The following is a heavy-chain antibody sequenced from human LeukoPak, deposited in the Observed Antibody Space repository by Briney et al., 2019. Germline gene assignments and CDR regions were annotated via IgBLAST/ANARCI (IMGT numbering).Heavy chain of an antibody. V-gene: IGHV3-7*01. CDR3: ASLLSGSNQINDY. J-gene: IGHJ4*02. CDR2: IKQDGSEK. CDR1: GFTFSSYA. Sequence: PGGSLRLSCAASGFTFSSYAMHWVRQAPGKGLEWVANIKQDGSEKYYVDSVKGRFTISRDNAKNSLYLQMNSLRAEDTAVYYCASLLSGSNQINDYWGQGTLVTVSS. D-gene: IGHD1-26*01.